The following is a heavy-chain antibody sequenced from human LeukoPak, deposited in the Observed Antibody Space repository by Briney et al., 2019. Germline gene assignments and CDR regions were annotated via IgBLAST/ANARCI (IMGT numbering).Heavy chain of an antibody. CDR2: IYHSGST. Sequence: SETLSLTCTVSGYSISSGYYWGWIRQPPGKGLEWIGSIYHSGSTYYNPSLKSRGTISVDTSKNQFSLKLSSVTAADTAVYYCASVGMDYYGSGDDAFDIWGQGTMVTVSS. CDR3: ASVGMDYYGSGDDAFDI. J-gene: IGHJ3*02. CDR1: GYSISSGYY. V-gene: IGHV4-38-2*02. D-gene: IGHD3-10*01.